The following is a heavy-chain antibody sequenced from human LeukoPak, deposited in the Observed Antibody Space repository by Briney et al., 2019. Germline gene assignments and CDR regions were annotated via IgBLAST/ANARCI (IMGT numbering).Heavy chain of an antibody. Sequence: GGSLRLSCAASGFTFSSYAMSWVRQAPGKGLEWVSGISGSGGRTYYADSVKGRFTISRDNSKNTLYLQMNSLRAEDTAVYYCAKASGYSSTWYYEWFDPWGQGTLVTVSS. CDR1: GFTFSSYA. D-gene: IGHD6-13*01. J-gene: IGHJ5*02. V-gene: IGHV3-23*01. CDR3: AKASGYSSTWYYEWFDP. CDR2: ISGSGGRT.